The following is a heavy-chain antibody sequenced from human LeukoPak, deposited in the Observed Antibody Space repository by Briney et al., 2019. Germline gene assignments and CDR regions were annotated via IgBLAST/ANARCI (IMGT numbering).Heavy chain of an antibody. CDR3: AKNGWLDY. D-gene: IGHD6-19*01. V-gene: IGHV3-21*06. J-gene: IGHJ4*02. CDR2: ISNSGDST. CDR1: GFTFSSQN. Sequence: GGSLRLSCAASGFTFSSQNMNCARQAPGKGREWVAYISNSGDSTKYAHSVEGRFTISRDNAENSLYLLMNSLRVEDTAVYHCAKNGWLDYWGQGILVTVSS.